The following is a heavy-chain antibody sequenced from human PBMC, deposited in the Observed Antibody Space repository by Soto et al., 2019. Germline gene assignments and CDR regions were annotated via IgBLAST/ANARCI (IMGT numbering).Heavy chain of an antibody. CDR1: GGSIRSYY. CDR2: FYHSGNS. D-gene: IGHD2-21*02. J-gene: IGHJ5*02. V-gene: IGHV4-59*01. Sequence: SETLSLTCSVSGGSIRSYYWSWIRQSPEKGLEWIGYFYHSGNSNYNPSLKSRVTISVDTSKNQFSLKLSSVTAADTAVYYCARECGGDCYGWFDPWGQGTLVTVYS. CDR3: ARECGGDCYGWFDP.